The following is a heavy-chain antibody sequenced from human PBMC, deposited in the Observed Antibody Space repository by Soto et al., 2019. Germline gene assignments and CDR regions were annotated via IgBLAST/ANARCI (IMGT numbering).Heavy chain of an antibody. J-gene: IGHJ6*02. V-gene: IGHV4-39*01. CDR3: ARTTGGYSGYGHYYYYGMDV. CDR2: IYYSGST. CDR1: GGYISGSGGH. Sequence: TSETLSLTCTVSGGYISGSGGHWGWIRQHPGKGLEWIGSIYYSGSTFYNPSLKSRVTLSVDTSKNQFSLKLSSVTAADTAVYYCARTTGGYSGYGHYYYYGMDVWGQGTTVTVSS. D-gene: IGHD5-12*01.